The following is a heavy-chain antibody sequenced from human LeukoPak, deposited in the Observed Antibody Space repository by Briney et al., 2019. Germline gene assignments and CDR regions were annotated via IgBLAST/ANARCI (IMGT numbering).Heavy chain of an antibody. CDR2: ISSSGGYT. V-gene: IGHV3-23*01. CDR1: GFTFSIYA. J-gene: IGHJ4*02. D-gene: IGHD1-14*01. Sequence: GGSLRLSCVASGFTFSIYAMSWVRQAQGKGLEWVSSISSSGGYTYYTAPVKGRFTIFRDNSKDTLYLQMNSLRAEATTLYYCAKARTDVHESNGHYHSRNCDDGGQATLVTVSS. CDR3: AKARTDVHESNGHYHSRNCDD.